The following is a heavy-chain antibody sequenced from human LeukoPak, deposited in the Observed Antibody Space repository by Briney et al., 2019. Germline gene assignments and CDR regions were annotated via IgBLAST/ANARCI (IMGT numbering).Heavy chain of an antibody. CDR2: IKQDGSEK. J-gene: IGHJ4*02. V-gene: IGHV3-7*03. CDR3: VKDSPPRYSGSPPAY. Sequence: PGGSLRLSCAASGFTFSSYGMHWVHQAPGKGLEWVANIKQDGSEKYYVDSVKGRFTISRDNAQNSLYLQMNSLRADDTAVYYCVKDSPPRYSGSPPAYWGQGTLVTVSS. CDR1: GFTFSSYG. D-gene: IGHD1-26*01.